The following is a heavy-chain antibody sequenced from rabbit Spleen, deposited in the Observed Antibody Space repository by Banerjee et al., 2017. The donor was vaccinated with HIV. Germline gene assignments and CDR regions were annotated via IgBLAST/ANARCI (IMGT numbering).Heavy chain of an antibody. D-gene: IGHD2-1*01. V-gene: IGHV1S45*01. Sequence: QEQLVESGGGLVQPEGSLTLTCTASGFPFSSSYYMYWVRQAPGKGLEWIACIFAGSSGNTYYASWAKGRFTISKTSSTTVTLQMPSLTVADTATYFCARGSATMTMVITGYYLNLWGQGTLVTVS. J-gene: IGHJ4*01. CDR2: IFAGSSGNT. CDR1: GFPFSSSYY. CDR3: ARGSATMTMVITGYYLNL.